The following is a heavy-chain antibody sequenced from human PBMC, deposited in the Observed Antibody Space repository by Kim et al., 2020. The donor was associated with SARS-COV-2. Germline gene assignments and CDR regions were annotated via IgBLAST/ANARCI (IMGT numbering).Heavy chain of an antibody. D-gene: IGHD3-3*01. CDR2: ISSSSSTI. CDR3: ARVLRRERITICGVVADYYYYYGMDV. CDR1: GFTFSSYS. J-gene: IGHJ6*02. V-gene: IGHV3-48*02. Sequence: GGSLRLSCAASGFTFSSYSMNWVRQAPGKGLEWVSYISSSSSTIYYADSVKGRFTISRDNAKNSLYLQMNSLRDEDTAVYYCARVLRRERITICGVVADYYYYYGMDVWGQGTTVTVSS.